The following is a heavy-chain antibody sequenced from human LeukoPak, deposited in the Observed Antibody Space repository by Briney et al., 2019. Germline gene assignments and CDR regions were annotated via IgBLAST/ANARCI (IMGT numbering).Heavy chain of an antibody. Sequence: PGGSLRLSCAASGFTFDDYAMHWVRQAPGKGLEWVAVISYDGSNKYYADSVKGRFTISRDNSKNTLYLQMNSLRAEDTAVYYRARGVSGWPDYWGQGTLVTVSS. V-gene: IGHV3-30*04. CDR3: ARGVSGWPDY. CDR2: ISYDGSNK. CDR1: GFTFDDYA. J-gene: IGHJ4*02. D-gene: IGHD6-19*01.